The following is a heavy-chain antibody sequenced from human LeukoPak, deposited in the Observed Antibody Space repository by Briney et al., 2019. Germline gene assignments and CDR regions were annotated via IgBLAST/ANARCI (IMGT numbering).Heavy chain of an antibody. D-gene: IGHD1-26*01. CDR1: GGSISSSSYY. CDR2: IYYSGST. J-gene: IGHJ3*02. V-gene: IGHV4-39*01. CDR3: AFSEWAYRGAFDI. Sequence: KPSETLSLTCTVSGGSISSSSYYWGWIRRPPGKGLEWIGSIYYSGSTYYNPSLKSRVTISVDTSKNQFSLKLSSVTAADTAVYYCAFSEWAYRGAFDIWGQGTMVTVSS.